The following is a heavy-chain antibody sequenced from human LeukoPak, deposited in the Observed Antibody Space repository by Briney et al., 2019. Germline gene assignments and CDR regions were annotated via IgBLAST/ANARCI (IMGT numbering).Heavy chain of an antibody. J-gene: IGHJ3*02. D-gene: IGHD3-22*01. Sequence: GGSLRVSCAASGFSFSGSTMHWVRQAPGKGLEWVAVISYDGSNKYYADSVKGRFTISRDNSKNTLYLQMNSLRAEDTAVYYCEKEIGAFDIWGQGTMVTVSS. V-gene: IGHV3-30-3*01. CDR2: ISYDGSNK. CDR1: GFSFSGST. CDR3: EKEIGAFDI.